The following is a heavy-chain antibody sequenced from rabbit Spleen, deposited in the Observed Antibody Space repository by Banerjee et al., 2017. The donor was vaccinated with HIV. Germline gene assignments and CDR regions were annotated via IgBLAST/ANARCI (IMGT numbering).Heavy chain of an antibody. Sequence: QQQLEESGGGLVKPGGTLTLSCKASGFDFSTYGVSWVRQAPGKGLEWIGYIDPVFGITYYASWVNGRFTISKTSSTTVTLQMTSLTAADTATYFCARRAGDVSRDYYFTLWGPGTLVTVS. CDR2: IDPVFGIT. J-gene: IGHJ4*01. CDR1: GFDFSTYG. D-gene: IGHD2-1*01. CDR3: ARRAGDVSRDYYFTL. V-gene: IGHV1S39*01.